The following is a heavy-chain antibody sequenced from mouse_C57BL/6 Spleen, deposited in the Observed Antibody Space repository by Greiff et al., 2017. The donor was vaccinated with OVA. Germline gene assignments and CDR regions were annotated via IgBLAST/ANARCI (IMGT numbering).Heavy chain of an antibody. J-gene: IGHJ4*01. CDR2: IYPGDGDT. Sequence: VQLQESGPELVKPGASVKISCKASGYAFSSSWMNWVKQRPGKGLEWIGRIYPGDGDTNYNGKFKGKATLTADKSSSTAYMQLSSLTSEDSAVYFCARGRLRDYDLYYAMDYWGQGTSVTVSS. V-gene: IGHV1-82*01. CDR3: ARGRLRDYDLYYAMDY. CDR1: GYAFSSSW. D-gene: IGHD2-4*01.